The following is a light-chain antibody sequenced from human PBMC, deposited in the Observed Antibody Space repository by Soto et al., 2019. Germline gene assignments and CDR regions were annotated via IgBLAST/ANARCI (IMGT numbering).Light chain of an antibody. CDR2: RSN. J-gene: IGLJ2*01. V-gene: IGLV1-47*01. Sequence: QSVLTQPPSASGTPGQSITISCSGSTSNIGSNSVFWYQHLPGTAPKLLIYRSNQRASGGPDRFSGSKSGTSASLAISGLRSEDEADYYCPALDDRLSAQVFGGGTKLTVL. CDR3: PALDDRLSAQV. CDR1: TSNIGSNS.